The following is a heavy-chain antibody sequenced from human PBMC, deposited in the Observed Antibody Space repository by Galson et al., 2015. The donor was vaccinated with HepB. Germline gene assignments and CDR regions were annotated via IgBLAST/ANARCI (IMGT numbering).Heavy chain of an antibody. CDR2: IGQDGREI. Sequence: SLRLSCAASGFTFSRFSSYSMSWVRQAPGKGLEWVANIGQDGREIYYVDSVKGRFTISRDNAKNSLYLQMNTLRAEDTAVYYWARPYSSSWYSALSLGYWGQGTLVAVSS. D-gene: IGHD6-13*01. V-gene: IGHV3-7*03. CDR1: GFTFSRFSSYS. J-gene: IGHJ4*02. CDR3: ARPYSSSWYSALSLGY.